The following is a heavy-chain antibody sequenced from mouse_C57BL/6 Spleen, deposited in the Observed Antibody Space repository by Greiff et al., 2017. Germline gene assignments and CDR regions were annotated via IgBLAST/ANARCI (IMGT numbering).Heavy chain of an antibody. CDR3: ARGDYDYDGYCDD. Sequence: QVQLKQSGAELMKPGASVKLSCKATGYTFTGYWIEWVKQRPGHGLEWIGEILPGSGSTTYNEKFKGKATFTADTSSNTAYMQLSSLTTEDSAIYYCARGDYDYDGYCDDWGQGTTLTVSS. CDR2: ILPGSGST. D-gene: IGHD2-4*01. J-gene: IGHJ2*01. CDR1: GYTFTGYW. V-gene: IGHV1-9*01.